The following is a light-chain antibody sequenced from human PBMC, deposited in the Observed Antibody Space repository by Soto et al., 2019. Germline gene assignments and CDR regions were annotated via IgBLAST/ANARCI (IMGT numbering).Light chain of an antibody. V-gene: IGKV3-15*01. CDR2: GAS. CDR3: HQYNNWRPART. CDR1: QSVGSN. Sequence: EIVMTQSPATLSGSPGERATLSCRASQSVGSNLAWYQQKPGQAPRLLIYGASTRATGIPARFSGSGSGTEFTLPISSLQPADVVIYFYHQYNNWRPARTFGQGTKVEIK. J-gene: IGKJ1*01.